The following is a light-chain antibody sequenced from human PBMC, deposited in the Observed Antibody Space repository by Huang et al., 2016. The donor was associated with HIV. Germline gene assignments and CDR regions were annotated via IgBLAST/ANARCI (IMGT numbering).Light chain of an antibody. CDR3: QQYTTYFPT. Sequence: DIQMTQSPSTLSASVGDRVTITCRASLSISSWLAWYQQKPGKPPKLLIYKASSLESGVPSRFSGSGSGTEFTLTISSLQPDYFATYYCQQYTTYFPTFGQGTKLEIK. J-gene: IGKJ2*01. CDR1: LSISSW. CDR2: KAS. V-gene: IGKV1-5*03.